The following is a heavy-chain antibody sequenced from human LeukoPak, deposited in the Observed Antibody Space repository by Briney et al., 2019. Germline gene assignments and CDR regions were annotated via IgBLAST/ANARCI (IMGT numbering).Heavy chain of an antibody. V-gene: IGHV3-48*02. CDR2: ISSSSSTI. CDR3: ARARGSYLDS. D-gene: IGHD1-26*01. CDR1: GFTFSSYS. J-gene: IGHJ4*02. Sequence: GGSLRLSCAASGFTFSSYSMNWVRQAPGKGLEWVSYISSSSSTIYYADSVKGRFTISRDNAKNSLSLQMNSLRDEDTAVYYCARARGSYLDSWGQGTLVTVSS.